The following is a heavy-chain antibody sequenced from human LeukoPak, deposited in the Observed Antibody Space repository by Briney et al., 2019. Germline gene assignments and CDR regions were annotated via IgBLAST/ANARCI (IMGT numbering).Heavy chain of an antibody. CDR1: GGSISAYY. J-gene: IGHJ6*03. V-gene: IGHV4-59*01. CDR3: AREPFNYMDV. CDR2: IYYSGST. Sequence: PSETLSLTCTVSGGSISAYYWSWIRQPPGKGLEWIGYIYYSGSTNYNPSLKSRVTISVDTSKNQFSLKLSSVTAADTAVYYCAREPFNYMDVWGKGTTVTVSS.